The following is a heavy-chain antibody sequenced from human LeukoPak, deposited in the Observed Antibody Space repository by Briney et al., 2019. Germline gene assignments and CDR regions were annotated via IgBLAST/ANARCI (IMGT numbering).Heavy chain of an antibody. V-gene: IGHV3-30*03. D-gene: IGHD2-2*01. CDR2: ISYDGSNK. CDR3: ARGGYCSSTSCYAEMLDY. J-gene: IGHJ4*02. CDR1: GFTFSSYG. Sequence: GGSLRLSCAASGFTFSSYGMHWVRQAPGKGLEWVAVISYDGSNKYYADSVKGRFTISRDNSKNTLYLQMNSQRVEDTAVYYCARGGYCSSTSCYAEMLDYWGQGNLVTVSS.